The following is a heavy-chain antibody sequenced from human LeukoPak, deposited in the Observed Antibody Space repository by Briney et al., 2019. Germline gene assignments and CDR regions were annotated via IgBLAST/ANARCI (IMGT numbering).Heavy chain of an antibody. J-gene: IGHJ6*03. CDR1: GYTFTSYG. D-gene: IGHD6-13*01. Sequence: ASVKVSCKASGYTFTSYGISWVRQATGQGLEWMGWMNPNSGNTGYAQKFQGRVTITRNTSISTAYMELSSLRSEDTAVYYCARTPSFIAEGYYYMDVWGKGTTVTVSS. CDR3: ARTPSFIAEGYYYMDV. V-gene: IGHV1-8*03. CDR2: MNPNSGNT.